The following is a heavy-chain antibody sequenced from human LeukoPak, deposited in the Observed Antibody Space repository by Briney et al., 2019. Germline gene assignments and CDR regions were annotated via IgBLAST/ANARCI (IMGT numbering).Heavy chain of an antibody. V-gene: IGHV3-23*01. CDR3: AKGARRTKRFLEWLLTYYFDY. D-gene: IGHD3-3*01. Sequence: PGGSLRLSCAASGFTFSNYAMSWVRQAPGKGLEWVSAISGSGGSTYYADAVQGRFTISRDNSKNTVYLQMHSLRAEDTAVYYCAKGARRTKRFLEWLLTYYFDYWGQGTLVTVSS. J-gene: IGHJ4*02. CDR1: GFTFSNYA. CDR2: ISGSGGST.